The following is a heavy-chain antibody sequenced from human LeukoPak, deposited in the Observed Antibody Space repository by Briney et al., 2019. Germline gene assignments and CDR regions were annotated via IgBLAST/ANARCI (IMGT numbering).Heavy chain of an antibody. CDR1: GFTVSSNY. CDR3: VLRFLEWSPYYFDY. D-gene: IGHD3-3*01. J-gene: IGHJ4*02. V-gene: IGHV3-66*01. CDR2: IYSGGST. Sequence: PGGSLRLSCAASGFTVSSNYMSWVRQAPGKGLEWVSVIYSGGSTYYADSVKGRFTISRDNSKNTLYLQMNSLRAEDTAVYYCVLRFLEWSPYYFDYWGQGTLVTVSS.